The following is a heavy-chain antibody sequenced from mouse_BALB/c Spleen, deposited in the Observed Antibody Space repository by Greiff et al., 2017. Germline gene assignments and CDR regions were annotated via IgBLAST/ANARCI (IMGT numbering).Heavy chain of an antibody. CDR1: GYTFTDYY. D-gene: IGHD1-1*01. CDR2: IYPGSGNT. Sequence: VQLVESGAELARPGASVKLSCKASGYTFTDYYINWVKQRTGQGLEWIGEIYPGSGNTYYNEKFKGKATLTADKSSSTAYMQLSSLTSEDSAVYFCARSSSYAMDYWGQGTSVTVSS. V-gene: IGHV1-77*01. CDR3: ARSSSYAMDY. J-gene: IGHJ4*01.